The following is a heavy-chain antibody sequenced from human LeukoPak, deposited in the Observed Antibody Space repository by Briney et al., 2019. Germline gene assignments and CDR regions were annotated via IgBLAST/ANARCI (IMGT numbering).Heavy chain of an antibody. CDR1: GFTFIDYD. CDR3: ARGGIQVSGIDEFDY. V-gene: IGHV3-13*01. D-gene: IGHD6-19*01. CDR2: IGIRGDT. Sequence: TGGSLRLSCAASGFTFIDYDMHWVRQVIGKALEWVSAIGIRGDTHYSGSVKGRYTISRENAESSLYLQMNSLRAEETAVYYCARGGIQVSGIDEFDYWGQGTLVTVSS. J-gene: IGHJ4*02.